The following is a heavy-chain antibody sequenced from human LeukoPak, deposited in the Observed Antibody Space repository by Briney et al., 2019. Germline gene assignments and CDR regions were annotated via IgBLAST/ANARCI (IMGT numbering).Heavy chain of an antibody. V-gene: IGHV3-30*02. Sequence: GGSLRLSCAASGFTFSSYGMHWVREAPGKGLEWVAFIRYDGSNKYYADSVKGGFTISRDNSKNTLYLQMNSLRAEDTAVYYCAKDRLGIRRNYYMDVWGKGTTVTVSS. D-gene: IGHD7-27*01. CDR3: AKDRLGIRRNYYMDV. J-gene: IGHJ6*03. CDR1: GFTFSSYG. CDR2: IRYDGSNK.